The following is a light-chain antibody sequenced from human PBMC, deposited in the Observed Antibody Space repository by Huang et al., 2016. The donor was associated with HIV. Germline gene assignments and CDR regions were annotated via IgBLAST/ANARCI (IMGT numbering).Light chain of an antibody. CDR3: QHYDTWPPGDT. V-gene: IGKV3-15*01. CDR1: RSISSN. CDR2: EAS. J-gene: IGKJ2*01. Sequence: EILMAQSPATLSVSPGERATLSCRASRSISSNLAWYQQKPGQAPRLLIYEASTRATGIPARFSGSRSGTEFTLTISSLQSEDSAVYYCQHYDTWPPGDTFGQGTKLEIK.